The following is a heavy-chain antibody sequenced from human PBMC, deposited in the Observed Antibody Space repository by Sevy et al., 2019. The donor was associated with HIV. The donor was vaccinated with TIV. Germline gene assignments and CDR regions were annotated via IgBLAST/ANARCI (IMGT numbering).Heavy chain of an antibody. D-gene: IGHD2-2*01. J-gene: IGHJ4*02. CDR1: GFTFSSYG. V-gene: IGHV3-33*01. Sequence: GGSLRLSCAASGFTFSSYGMHWVRQAPGNGLEWVAVIWYDGSNKYYADSVKGRFTISRDNSKNTLYLQMNSLRAEDTAVYYCATLGYCSSTSCFNDYSGQGTLVTVSS. CDR2: IWYDGSNK. CDR3: ATLGYCSSTSCFNDY.